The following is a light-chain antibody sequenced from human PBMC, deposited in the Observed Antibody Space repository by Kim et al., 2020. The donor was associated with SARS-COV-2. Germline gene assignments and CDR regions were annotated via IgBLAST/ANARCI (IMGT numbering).Light chain of an antibody. J-gene: IGLJ7*01. CDR3: NSRDSSGNYWV. CDR2: DKI. CDR1: RRRCYY. V-gene: IGLV3-19*01. Sequence: ALGQTVRSTCRGGRRRCYYTGWYQQKPGQAPVFVIYDKINRPSGIPDRFSVSSAGETASLTITGAQAEDEADYYCNSRDSSGNYWVFGGGTQLTVL.